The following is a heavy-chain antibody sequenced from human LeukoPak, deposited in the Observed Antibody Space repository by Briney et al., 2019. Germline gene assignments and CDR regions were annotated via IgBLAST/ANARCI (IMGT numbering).Heavy chain of an antibody. CDR1: GYTFSINY. Sequence: GASVKVSCKASGYTFSINYMHWVRQAPGQGLEWMGIINPSDGSTSYAQKFQGRVTMTRDTSTSTVYMELSSLRSEDTAMYYCARIDHRSGYSLHYWGQGTLVTVSS. CDR2: INPSDGST. D-gene: IGHD3-22*01. CDR3: ARIDHRSGYSLHY. J-gene: IGHJ4*02. V-gene: IGHV1-46*01.